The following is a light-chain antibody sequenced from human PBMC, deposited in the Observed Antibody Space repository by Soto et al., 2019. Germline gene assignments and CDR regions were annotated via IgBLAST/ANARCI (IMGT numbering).Light chain of an antibody. Sequence: QSALTQPASVSGSPGQSITISCTGTSSDVGAYNHVSWYQQHPGKAPQLIIYEVINRPSGLSNRFSASKSGNTASLTISGLQAEDEADYYCRSYTTSSTLVFGTGTKLTVL. V-gene: IGLV2-14*01. J-gene: IGLJ1*01. CDR2: EVI. CDR1: SSDVGAYNH. CDR3: RSYTTSSTLV.